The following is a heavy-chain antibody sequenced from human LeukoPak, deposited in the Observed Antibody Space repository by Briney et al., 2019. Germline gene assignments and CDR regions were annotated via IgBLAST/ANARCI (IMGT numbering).Heavy chain of an antibody. CDR2: ISSNGGST. D-gene: IGHD6-19*01. CDR3: VKEMSVAGDFDY. Sequence: GGSLRLSCSASGLTFSSYAMHWVRQAPGKGLEYVSAISSNGGSTYYADSVKGRFTISRDNSKNTLYLQMSSLRAEDTGVYYCVKEMSVAGDFDYWGQGTLVTVSS. J-gene: IGHJ4*02. CDR1: GLTFSSYA. V-gene: IGHV3-64D*06.